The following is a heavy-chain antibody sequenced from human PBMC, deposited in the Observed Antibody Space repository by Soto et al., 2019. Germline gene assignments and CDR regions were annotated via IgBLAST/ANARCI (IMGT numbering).Heavy chain of an antibody. V-gene: IGHV4-59*01. J-gene: IGHJ5*02. D-gene: IGHD2-8*01. CDR1: GDSISGYY. CDR2: TYYTGRT. CDR3: AREGYCTNGVCRRWFDP. Sequence: SETLSLTCTVSGDSISGYYWSWIRQAPGKGLEWIGYTYYTGRTDYNPSLKSRVTMSVDTSKNKFSLELTSVTAADTAVYYCAREGYCTNGVCRRWFDPWGQGTLVTVSS.